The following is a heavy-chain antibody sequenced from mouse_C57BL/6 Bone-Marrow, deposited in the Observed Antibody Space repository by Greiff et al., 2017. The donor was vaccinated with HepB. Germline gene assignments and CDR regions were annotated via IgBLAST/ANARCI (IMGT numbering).Heavy chain of an antibody. CDR1: GFTFSDYG. V-gene: IGHV5-17*01. Sequence: EVQLVASGGGLVKPGGSLKLSCAASGFTFSDYGMHWVRQAPEKGLEWVAYISSGSSTIYYADTVKGRFTISRDNAKNTLFLQMTRLRSEDTAMYYCAIPYDYGFAYWGQGTLVTVSA. CDR3: AIPYDYGFAY. CDR2: ISSGSSTI. J-gene: IGHJ3*01. D-gene: IGHD2-4*01.